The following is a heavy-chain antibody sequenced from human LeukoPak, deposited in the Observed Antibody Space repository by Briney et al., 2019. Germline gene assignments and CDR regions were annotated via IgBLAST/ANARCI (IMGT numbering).Heavy chain of an antibody. CDR2: ISAYNGNT. V-gene: IGHV1-18*04. D-gene: IGHD5-18*01. J-gene: IGHJ4*02. Sequence: GASVKVSCKASGHTFTSYGISWVRQAPGQGLEWMGWISAYNGNTNYAQKLQGRVTMTTDTSTSTAYMELRSLRSDDTAVYYCARDLGTAMVPYFGYWGQGTLVTVSS. CDR1: GHTFTSYG. CDR3: ARDLGTAMVPYFGY.